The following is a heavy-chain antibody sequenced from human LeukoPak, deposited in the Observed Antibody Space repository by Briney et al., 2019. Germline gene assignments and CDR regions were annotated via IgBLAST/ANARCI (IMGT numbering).Heavy chain of an antibody. J-gene: IGHJ4*02. Sequence: GGSLRLSCAASGFTVSSNYMSWVRQAPGKGLEWVSVIYSGGSTYYADSVKGRFTISRDNSKNTLYLQMNSLRAEDTAVYCCGFTSSWYYFDHWGQGTLVTVSS. D-gene: IGHD6-13*01. CDR3: GFTSSWYYFDH. CDR2: IYSGGST. V-gene: IGHV3-66*01. CDR1: GFTVSSNY.